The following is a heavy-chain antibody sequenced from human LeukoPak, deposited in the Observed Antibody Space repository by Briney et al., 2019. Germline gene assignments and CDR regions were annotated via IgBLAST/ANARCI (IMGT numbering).Heavy chain of an antibody. CDR3: ARELERQVS. CDR1: GGSISSYY. V-gene: IGHV4-59*01. D-gene: IGHD1-1*01. CDR2: IYYSGST. Sequence: PSETLSLTCTVSGGSISSYYWSWIRQPPGKGLEWIGYIYYSGSTNYNPSLKSRVTISVDTSKNQFSLKLSSVTAADTAVYYCARELERQVSWGQGTLVTVSS. J-gene: IGHJ5*02.